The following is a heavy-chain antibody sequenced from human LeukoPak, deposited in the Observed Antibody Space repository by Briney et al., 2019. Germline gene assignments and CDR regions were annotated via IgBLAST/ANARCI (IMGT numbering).Heavy chain of an antibody. V-gene: IGHV3-30-3*01. Sequence: PGGSLRLSCAASGFTFSSYAMHWVRQAPGKGLEWVAVISYDGSNKYYADSVKGRFTISRDNSKNTLYLQMNSPRAEDTAVYYCAKDPNGDYLGAFDIWGQGTMVTVSS. CDR1: GFTFSSYA. D-gene: IGHD4-17*01. CDR3: AKDPNGDYLGAFDI. J-gene: IGHJ3*02. CDR2: ISYDGSNK.